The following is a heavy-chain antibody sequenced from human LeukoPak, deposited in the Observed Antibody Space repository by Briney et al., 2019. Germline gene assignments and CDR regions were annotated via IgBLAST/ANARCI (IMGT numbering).Heavy chain of an antibody. D-gene: IGHD2-21*01. CDR1: GFTFSDYY. CDR3: SREFIARRTPLDY. Sequence: GGSLRLSCAASGFTFSDYYMSWIRQAPGKGLEWVSYISSSGSTIYYADSVKGRFTISRDNAKNSLDLQMNSLRAEDTAVYYCSREFIARRTPLDYWGQGTLVTVSP. J-gene: IGHJ4*02. CDR2: ISSSGSTI. V-gene: IGHV3-11*01.